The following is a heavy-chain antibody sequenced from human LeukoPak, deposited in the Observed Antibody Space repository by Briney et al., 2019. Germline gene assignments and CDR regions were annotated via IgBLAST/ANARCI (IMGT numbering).Heavy chain of an antibody. CDR1: GGSISSYY. CDR2: IYYSGST. CDR3: ARVKGVVAVNWFDP. Sequence: KPSETLSLTCTVSGGSISSYYWSWLRQPPGKGLEWIGYIYYSGSTNYNPSLKSRVTISVDTSKNQFSLKLSSVTAADMAVYYCARVKGVVAVNWFDPWGQGTLVTVSS. J-gene: IGHJ5*02. D-gene: IGHD2-15*01. V-gene: IGHV4-59*01.